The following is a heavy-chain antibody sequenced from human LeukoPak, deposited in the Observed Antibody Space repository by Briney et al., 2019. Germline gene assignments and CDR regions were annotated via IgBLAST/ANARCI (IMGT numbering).Heavy chain of an antibody. J-gene: IGHJ4*02. CDR1: GFTFSSYE. CDR2: ISSSGSTI. D-gene: IGHD3-10*02. Sequence: GGSLRLSCAASGFTFSSYEMNWVRQAPGKGLEWVSYISSSGSTIYYADSVKGRFTISRDNAKHSLYLQMNSLRAEDTAVYYCARLQGSGSYYQTTDYWGQGTLVTVSS. CDR3: ARLQGSGSYYQTTDY. V-gene: IGHV3-48*03.